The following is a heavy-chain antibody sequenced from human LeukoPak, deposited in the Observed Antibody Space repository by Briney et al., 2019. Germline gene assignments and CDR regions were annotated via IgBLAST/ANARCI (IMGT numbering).Heavy chain of an antibody. CDR1: GFTFSSYW. J-gene: IGHJ4*02. CDR3: ARGGGYSYGQLDY. V-gene: IGHV3-74*01. Sequence: GGSLRLSCAASGFTFSSYWMHWVRQAPGKGLVWVSRINSDGSSTSYADSVKGRFTISRDNAKNTLYLQMNSLRAEDTAVYYCARGGGYSYGQLDYWGQGTLVTVSS. CDR2: INSDGSST. D-gene: IGHD5-18*01.